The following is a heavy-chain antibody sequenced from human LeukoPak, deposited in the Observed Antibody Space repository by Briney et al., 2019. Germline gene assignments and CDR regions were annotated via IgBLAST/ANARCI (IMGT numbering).Heavy chain of an antibody. V-gene: IGHV4-30-2*03. CDR1: GDSISSGGNS. CDR3: ANLRWLPYYFDY. J-gene: IGHJ4*02. Sequence: SETLSLTCAVSGDSISSGGNSWSWIRQPPGKGLECIGYIYYGGSNSYKPSLKSRVTISVDTSKNQFSLKLSSVTAADTAVYYCANLRWLPYYFDYWGQGTLVTDSS. CDR2: IYYGGSN. D-gene: IGHD5-24*01.